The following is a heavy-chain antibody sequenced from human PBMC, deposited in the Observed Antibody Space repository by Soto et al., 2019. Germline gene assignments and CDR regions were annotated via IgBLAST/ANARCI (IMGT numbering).Heavy chain of an antibody. CDR2: ISYDGKDK. Sequence: QVQLVESGGGVVQPGRSLRLSCAASGFTFSTYPMHWVRQAPGKGPERVAVISYDGKDKYHADSVKGRFTISRDNSKNTLYLQMNSLRPEDTAVYYCARDRDVKAAAYYFDYWGQGTLVTVSS. CDR3: ARDRDVKAAAYYFDY. J-gene: IGHJ4*02. V-gene: IGHV3-30*04. CDR1: GFTFSTYP. D-gene: IGHD6-13*01.